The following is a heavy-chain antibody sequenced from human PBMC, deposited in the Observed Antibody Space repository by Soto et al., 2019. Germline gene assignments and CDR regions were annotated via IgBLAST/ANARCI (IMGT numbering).Heavy chain of an antibody. Sequence: LSDTWSVVGGSSGSYYGSWIRQNPGKGLEWIGYIYYSGSTNYNPSLKSRVTISVDTSKNQFSLKLSSVTAADTAVYYCARLIGNSPELNWFDPWGQGTLVTVPS. J-gene: IGHJ5*02. V-gene: IGHV4-59*01. D-gene: IGHD3-16*02. CDR3: ARLIGNSPELNWFDP. CDR2: IYYSGST. CDR1: GGSSGSYY.